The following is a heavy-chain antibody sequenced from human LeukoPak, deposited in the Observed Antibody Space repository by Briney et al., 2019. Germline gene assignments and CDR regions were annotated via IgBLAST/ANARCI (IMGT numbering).Heavy chain of an antibody. D-gene: IGHD2-15*01. CDR3: ARFGGSGDTRGYFDN. V-gene: IGHV4-4*07. Sequence: SETLSLTCIVSGASISNYYWSWIRQPAGKGPEWIGRIYNGGSTNYNSSLRSRITMSPDTSKNQFSLKLTSVTAADTAVYYCARFGGSGDTRGYFDNWGQGTLVTVSS. CDR2: IYNGGST. CDR1: GASISNYY. J-gene: IGHJ4*02.